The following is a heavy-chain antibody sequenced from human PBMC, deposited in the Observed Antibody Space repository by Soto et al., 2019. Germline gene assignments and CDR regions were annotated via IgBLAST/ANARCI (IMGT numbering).Heavy chain of an antibody. Sequence: SETLSLTCTVSGGSSSSYYWSWIRQPPGKGLEWIGYIYDSGSTNYNPSLKSRVTISVDTSKNQFSLKLTSVTAADTAVYYCAAPPRYWSQGTLVTVSS. CDR2: IYDSGST. CDR1: GGSSSSYY. J-gene: IGHJ4*02. V-gene: IGHV4-59*01. D-gene: IGHD6-6*01. CDR3: AAPPRY.